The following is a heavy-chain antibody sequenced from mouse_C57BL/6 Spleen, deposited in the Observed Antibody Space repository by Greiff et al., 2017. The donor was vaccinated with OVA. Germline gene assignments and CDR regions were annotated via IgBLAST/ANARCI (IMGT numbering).Heavy chain of an antibody. J-gene: IGHJ4*01. Sequence: QVQLQQSGPELVKPGASVKISCKASGYAFSSSWMNWVKQRPGKGLEWIGRIYPGDGDTNYNGKFKGKATLTADKSSSTAYMQLSSLTSEDSAVYFCARVYYDYDYYAMDYWGQGTSGTVSS. CDR1: GYAFSSSW. V-gene: IGHV1-82*01. D-gene: IGHD2-4*01. CDR2: IYPGDGDT. CDR3: ARVYYDYDYYAMDY.